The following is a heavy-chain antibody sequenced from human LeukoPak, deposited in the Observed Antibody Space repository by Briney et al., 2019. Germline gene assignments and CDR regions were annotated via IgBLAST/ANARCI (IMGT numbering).Heavy chain of an antibody. Sequence: SETLSLTCTVSGGSITNYYWNWIRQSAGKGLEWIRRINTSGNTKYNPSLKSRVTISLDKSKNQFSLKLTSVTAADTAVYYCARDGGSSWYLVWFDPWGQGTLVTVSS. D-gene: IGHD6-13*01. J-gene: IGHJ5*02. CDR2: INTSGNT. V-gene: IGHV4-4*07. CDR3: ARDGGSSWYLVWFDP. CDR1: GGSITNYY.